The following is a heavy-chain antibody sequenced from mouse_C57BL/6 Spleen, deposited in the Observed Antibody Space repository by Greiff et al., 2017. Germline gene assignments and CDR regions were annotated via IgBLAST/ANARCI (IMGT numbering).Heavy chain of an antibody. CDR3: TRKKESTTVVATKAMDY. V-gene: IGHV3-6*01. J-gene: IGHJ4*01. CDR2: ISYDGSN. D-gene: IGHD1-1*01. Sequence: EVKLQESGPGLVKPSQSLSLTCSVTGYSITSGYYWNWIRQFPGNKLEWMGYISYDGSNNYNPSLKNPISITRETSKNQFFLKLNSVTTEDTARYECTRKKESTTVVATKAMDYWGQGTSVTVSS. CDR1: GYSITSGYY.